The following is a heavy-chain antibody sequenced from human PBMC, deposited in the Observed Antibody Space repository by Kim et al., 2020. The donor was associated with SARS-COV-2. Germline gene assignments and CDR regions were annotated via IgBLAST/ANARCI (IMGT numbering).Heavy chain of an antibody. CDR1: GYTFTSYA. CDR2: INAGNGNT. J-gene: IGHJ3*02. Sequence: ASVKVSCKASGYTFTSYAMHWVRQAPGQRLEWMGWINAGNGNTKYSQKFQGRATITRDTSASTAYMELSSLRSEDTAVYYCARIIIKYYDYIWGSYRGAFDIWGQGTMVTVSS. D-gene: IGHD3-16*02. V-gene: IGHV1-3*01. CDR3: ARIIIKYYDYIWGSYRGAFDI.